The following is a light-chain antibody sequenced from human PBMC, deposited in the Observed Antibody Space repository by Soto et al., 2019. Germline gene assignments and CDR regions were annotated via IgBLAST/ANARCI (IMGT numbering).Light chain of an antibody. CDR2: GAS. Sequence: EIVLTQSPGTLSLSPGDRATLYFRSSQSVSSSNLAWYQQKRGQSPRLLIYGASSRATGIPDRFSGSGSGPDFTLTISRLEPEDFAVYYCQQYASSPWTFGQGTKVDI. CDR1: QSVSSSN. V-gene: IGKV3-20*01. J-gene: IGKJ1*01. CDR3: QQYASSPWT.